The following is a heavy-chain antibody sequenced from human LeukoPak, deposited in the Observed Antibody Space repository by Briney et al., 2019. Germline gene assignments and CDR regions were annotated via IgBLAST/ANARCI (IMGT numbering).Heavy chain of an antibody. D-gene: IGHD6-13*01. CDR3: AREGIAAAAFDY. V-gene: IGHV3-74*01. J-gene: IGHJ4*02. CDR2: INTDGRTT. CDR1: GFSFSSYW. Sequence: GGSLRLSCAASGFSFSSYWMNWVRQAPGKGLVWVAHINTDGRTTTYADSVKGRFTVARDNAKNTLYLEMNRLRAEDTAVYYCAREGIAAAAFDYWGQGTLVTVSS.